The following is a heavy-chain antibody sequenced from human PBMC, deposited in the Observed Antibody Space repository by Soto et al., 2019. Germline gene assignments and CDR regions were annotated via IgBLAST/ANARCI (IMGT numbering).Heavy chain of an antibody. V-gene: IGHV3-23*01. CDR1: GFIFSSSA. CDR2: ISGSGVSK. D-gene: IGHD1-26*01. J-gene: IGHJ4*02. CDR3: AKDRSPGATTWNVY. Sequence: GGSLRLSCVVSGFIFSSSAMNWVRQAPGKGLEWVSTISGSGVSKYYADSVKGRFTISRDNSNNTVSLQMNSLRAEDAAVYYCAKDRSPGATTWNVYWGQGTLVTV.